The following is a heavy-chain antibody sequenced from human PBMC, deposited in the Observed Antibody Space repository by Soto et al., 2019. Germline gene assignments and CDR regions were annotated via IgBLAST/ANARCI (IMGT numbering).Heavy chain of an antibody. CDR3: ARARYCSSTSCSPYYYYYYMDV. D-gene: IGHD2-2*01. CDR2: IYYSGST. J-gene: IGHJ6*03. Sequence: SETLSLTCTVSGGSISSYYWSWIRQPPGKGLEWIGYIYYSGSTNYNPSLKSRVTISVDTSKNQFSLKLSSVTAADTAVYYCARARYCSSTSCSPYYYYYYMDVWGKGTTVTV. CDR1: GGSISSYY. V-gene: IGHV4-59*01.